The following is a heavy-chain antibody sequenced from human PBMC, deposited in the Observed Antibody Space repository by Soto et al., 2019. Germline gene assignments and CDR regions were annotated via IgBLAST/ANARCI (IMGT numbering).Heavy chain of an antibody. D-gene: IGHD3-22*01. CDR2: ISYDGSNK. Sequence: AGGSLRLSCAASGFTFSGYAMHWVRQAPGKGLEWVAVISYDGSNKYYADSVKGRFTISRDNSKNTLYLQMNSLRAEDTAVYYCARDYYDSSGYVDYWGQGTLVTVSS. CDR1: GFTFSGYA. CDR3: ARDYYDSSGYVDY. V-gene: IGHV3-30-3*01. J-gene: IGHJ4*02.